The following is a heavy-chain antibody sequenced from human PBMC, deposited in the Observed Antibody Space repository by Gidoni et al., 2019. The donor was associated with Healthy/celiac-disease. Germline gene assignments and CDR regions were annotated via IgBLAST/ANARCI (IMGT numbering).Heavy chain of an antibody. J-gene: IGHJ4*02. CDR2: IYSGCST. D-gene: IGHD3-10*01. CDR1: GFPVRSNY. CDR3: AREGKRATGYSFDY. V-gene: IGHV3-66*02. Sequence: EVQLVESGGGLVQPGGSRSVSFEPLGFPVRSNYMSWVRQAPGQGRGWVSVIYSGCSTYYADSVKGRFTISRDNSKNTLYLQMNSLRAEDTAVYYCAREGKRATGYSFDYWGQGTLVTVSS.